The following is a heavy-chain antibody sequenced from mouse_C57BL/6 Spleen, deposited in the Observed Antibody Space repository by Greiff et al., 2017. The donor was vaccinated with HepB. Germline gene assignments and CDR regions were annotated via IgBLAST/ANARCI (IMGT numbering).Heavy chain of an antibody. D-gene: IGHD1-1*01. J-gene: IGHJ1*03. CDR3: TRVGYYYPWYFDV. Sequence: EVQRVESGEGLVKPGGSLKLSCAASGFTFSSYAMSWVRQTPEKRLEWVAYISSGGDYIYYADTVKGRFTISRDNARNTLYLQMSSLKSEDTAMYYCTRVGYYYPWYFDVWGTGTTVTVSS. V-gene: IGHV5-9-1*02. CDR2: ISSGGDYI. CDR1: GFTFSSYA.